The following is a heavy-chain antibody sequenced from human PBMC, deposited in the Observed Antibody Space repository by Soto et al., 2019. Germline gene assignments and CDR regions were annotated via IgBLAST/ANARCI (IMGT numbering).Heavy chain of an antibody. CDR2: ISSNSAYI. V-gene: IGHV3-21*01. D-gene: IGHD6-13*01. J-gene: IGHJ5*02. CDR1: GFTFRIFT. Sequence: PGGSLRLSCAASGFTFRIFTMKWVRHAPGKGLEWVSTISSNSAYIYYTDALRGRFTISRDNAKNSLHLQMNSLRAEDTAVYYCTRDASRDSSARGWFDPWGPGTLVTVPS. CDR3: TRDASRDSSARGWFDP.